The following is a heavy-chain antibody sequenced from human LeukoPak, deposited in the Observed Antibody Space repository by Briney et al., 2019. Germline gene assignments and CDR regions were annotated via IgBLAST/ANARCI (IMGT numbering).Heavy chain of an antibody. D-gene: IGHD1-26*01. CDR3: AKDMGYSGSFGAFDI. CDR2: ISWNSGSI. V-gene: IGHV3-9*03. J-gene: IGHJ3*02. Sequence: GGSLRLSCATSGFTFADYAMHWVRQAPGKGLEWVSSISWNSGSIGYADSVKGRFTISRDNAKNSLSLQINSLRAEDMALYYCAKDMGYSGSFGAFDIWGQGTMVTVSS. CDR1: GFTFADYA.